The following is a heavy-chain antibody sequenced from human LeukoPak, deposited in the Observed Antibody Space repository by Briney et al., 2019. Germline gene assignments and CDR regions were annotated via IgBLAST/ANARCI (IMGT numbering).Heavy chain of an antibody. CDR2: INHSGST. V-gene: IGHV4-34*01. Sequence: PSETLSLTCAVYGGSFSGYYWSWIPQPPGKGLEWIGEINHSGSTNYNPSLKSRVTISVDTSKNQFSLKLSSVTAADTAVYYCARGYSSSWYNKWGQGTLVTVSS. D-gene: IGHD6-13*01. J-gene: IGHJ4*02. CDR1: GGSFSGYY. CDR3: ARGYSSSWYNK.